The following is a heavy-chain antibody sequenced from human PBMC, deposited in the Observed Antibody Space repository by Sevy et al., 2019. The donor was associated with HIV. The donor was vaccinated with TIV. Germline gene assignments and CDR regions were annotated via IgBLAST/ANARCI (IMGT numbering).Heavy chain of an antibody. J-gene: IGHJ4*02. V-gene: IGHV1-46*01. CDR2: INPSGGST. Sequence: ASVKVSCKASGYSFTKYFIHWVRQAPGQGLEWVGVINPSGGSTTYALKFQGRVSMNRDTSTNTVYMEVSSLGSEDTAVYYCARKGLAAASDYWGQGTLVTVSS. CDR3: ARKGLAAASDY. D-gene: IGHD5-18*01. CDR1: GYSFTKYF.